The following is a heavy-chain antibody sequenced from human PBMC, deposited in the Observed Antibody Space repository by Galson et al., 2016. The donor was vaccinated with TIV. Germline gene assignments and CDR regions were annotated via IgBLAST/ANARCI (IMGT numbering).Heavy chain of an antibody. V-gene: IGHV3-15*01. CDR2: IKSNFDGGTT. Sequence: LRLSCAASGFLFSNAWMSWVRQAPGKGLAWVGRIKSNFDGGTTDYAEPVKGRFTISRHDSKNTLFLQMNRLKTEDTAVYYCTTELGYCSGGYCYYFDYWGQGTLVTVSS. CDR1: GFLFSNAW. J-gene: IGHJ4*02. D-gene: IGHD2-15*01. CDR3: TTELGYCSGGYCYYFDY.